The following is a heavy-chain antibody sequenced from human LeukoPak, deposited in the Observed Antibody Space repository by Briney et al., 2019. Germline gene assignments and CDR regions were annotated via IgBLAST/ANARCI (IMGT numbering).Heavy chain of an antibody. CDR3: ARWDS. V-gene: IGHV3-21*01. CDR1: GFTFSTYN. Sequence: GGSLRLSCADSGFTFSTYNMNWVRQAPGKGLEWVSSITSSGSYIYYADSVKGRFTISRDNAKKSLYLQMSSLRVDDTAVYYCARWDSWGQGTLVTVSS. CDR2: ITSSGSYI. J-gene: IGHJ4*02.